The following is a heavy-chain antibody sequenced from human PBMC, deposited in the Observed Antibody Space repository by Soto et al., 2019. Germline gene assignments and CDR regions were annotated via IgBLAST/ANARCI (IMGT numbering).Heavy chain of an antibody. V-gene: IGHV1-24*01. D-gene: IGHD2-2*01. CDR3: ATSAEPGPLVVPFLDY. CDR2: FDPEDGET. Sequence: GSSVKVSCKVSGYTLTELSMHWVRQAPGKGLEWMGGFDPEDGETIYAQKFQGRVTMTEDTSTDTAYMELSSLRSEDTAVYYCATSAEPGPLVVPFLDYWGQGTLVTVSS. J-gene: IGHJ4*02. CDR1: GYTLTELS.